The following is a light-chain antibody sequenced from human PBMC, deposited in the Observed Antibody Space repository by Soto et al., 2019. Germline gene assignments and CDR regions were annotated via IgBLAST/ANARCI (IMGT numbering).Light chain of an antibody. J-gene: IGLJ2*01. CDR3: AAWDDSLNGRGV. CDR1: SSDIGINT. CDR2: NDN. Sequence: QSVLTQPPSASGTPGQRVIISCSGSSSDIGINTVSWYQQLPGTAPKLLIYNDNQRPSGVPDRFSGSKSDASASLAISGLQSEDEGDYYCAAWDDSLNGRGVFGGGTKVTVL. V-gene: IGLV1-44*01.